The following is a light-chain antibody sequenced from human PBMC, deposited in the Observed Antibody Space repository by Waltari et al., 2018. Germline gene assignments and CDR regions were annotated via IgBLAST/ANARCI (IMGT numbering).Light chain of an antibody. Sequence: DIVMTQSPDSLAVSLGERAAINCKSSQSVLYSPNNKNYLAWYQQKPGQPPKLLIYWASTRESGVPYRFSGSGSGTDFTLTISNLQAEDVAVYYGQQYYGPPYSFGQGTTLEIK. V-gene: IGKV4-1*01. CDR2: WAS. CDR1: QSVLYSPNNKNY. CDR3: QQYYGPPYS. J-gene: IGKJ2*03.